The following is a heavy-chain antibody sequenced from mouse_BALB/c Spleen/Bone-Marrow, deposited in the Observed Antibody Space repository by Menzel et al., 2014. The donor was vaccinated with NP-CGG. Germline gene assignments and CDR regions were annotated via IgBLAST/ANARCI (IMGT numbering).Heavy chain of an antibody. V-gene: IGHV14-3*02. CDR3: ARNSMAY. Sequence: VQLQQSGAELVKPGASVKLFCTASGFNIKDTYMHWVKQRPEQGLEWIGRIDPANYNTKYDPKFQGKATITADTSSNTAYLQLSGLTSEDTAVYYCARNSMAYWGQGTLVTVSA. CDR1: GFNIKDTY. CDR2: IDPANYNT. J-gene: IGHJ3*01.